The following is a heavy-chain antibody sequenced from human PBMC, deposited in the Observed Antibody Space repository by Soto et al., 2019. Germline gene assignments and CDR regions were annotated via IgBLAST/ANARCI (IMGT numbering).Heavy chain of an antibody. J-gene: IGHJ5*02. CDR1: GFSLSTSGVG. V-gene: IGHV2-5*02. Sequence: QITLKESGPTLVKPTQTITVTCTFSGFSLSTSGVGVGWIRQPPGKALEWLALIYWDDDKRYSPSLKSRLTITKDTSKNQVVLTMTNMDPVDTATYYCAHSLRGGDYSSSSSKLFDPWGQGTLVTVSS. CDR3: AHSLRGGDYSSSSSKLFDP. CDR2: IYWDDDK. D-gene: IGHD6-6*01.